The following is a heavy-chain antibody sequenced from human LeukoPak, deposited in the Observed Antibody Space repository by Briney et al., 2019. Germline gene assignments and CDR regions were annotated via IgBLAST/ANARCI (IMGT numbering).Heavy chain of an antibody. CDR1: GFTFSSYA. CDR2: ISYDGSNK. Sequence: PGGSLRLSCAASGFTFSSYAMHWVRQAPGKGLEWVAVISYDGSNKYYADSMKGRFTISRDNSKNTMFLQMNSLRAEDTAVYYCAREWGSSSYDYWGQGTLVTVSS. CDR3: AREWGSSSYDY. J-gene: IGHJ4*02. V-gene: IGHV3-30-3*01. D-gene: IGHD6-13*01.